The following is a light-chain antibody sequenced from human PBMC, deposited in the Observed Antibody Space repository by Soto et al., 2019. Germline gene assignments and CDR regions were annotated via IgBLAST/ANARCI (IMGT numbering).Light chain of an antibody. Sequence: DIQMTQSPSSLSASVXDRVTLTCQASQNINNYLNWYQQKPGRAPKLLIYDASNLEAGVPSRFRGSGSGTDFTFTISRLQPEDIATYYCQQANSFPVTFGQGTRLEIK. CDR2: DAS. CDR1: QNINNY. J-gene: IGKJ5*01. V-gene: IGKV1-33*01. CDR3: QQANSFPVT.